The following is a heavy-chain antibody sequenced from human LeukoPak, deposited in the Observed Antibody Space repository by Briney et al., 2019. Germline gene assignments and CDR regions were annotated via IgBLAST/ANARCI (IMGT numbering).Heavy chain of an antibody. D-gene: IGHD3-10*01. CDR3: ARPLLWFGGPGAFDI. CDR1: GYTFTSYY. V-gene: IGHV5-51*01. CDR2: LYPGDSHT. Sequence: GESLKISCQGSGYTFTSYYIGWVRQMPGKGLEWMGILYPGDSHTRYSPSFQGQVTISADKSINTAYLQWSSLKASDTAMYYCARPLLWFGGPGAFDIWGQGTMVTVSS. J-gene: IGHJ3*02.